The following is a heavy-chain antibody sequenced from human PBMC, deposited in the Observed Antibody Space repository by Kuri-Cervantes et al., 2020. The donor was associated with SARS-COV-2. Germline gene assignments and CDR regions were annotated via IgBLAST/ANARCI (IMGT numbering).Heavy chain of an antibody. Sequence: GESLKISCAASGFTFSSYSMNWVRQAPGKGLEWVSSISSSSSYIYYADSVKGRFTISRDNAKNSLYLQMNSLRAEDTAVYYCASGGDYSDYWGQGTLVTVSS. CDR1: GFTFSSYS. D-gene: IGHD4-17*01. V-gene: IGHV3-21*04. CDR3: ASGGDYSDY. CDR2: ISSSSSYI. J-gene: IGHJ4*02.